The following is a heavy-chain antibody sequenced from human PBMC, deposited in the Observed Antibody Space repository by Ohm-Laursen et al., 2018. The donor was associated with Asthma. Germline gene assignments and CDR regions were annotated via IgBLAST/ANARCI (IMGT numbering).Heavy chain of an antibody. Sequence: GSLRLSCAALGFTFSSYSMNWVRQAPGKGLEWVSSISSSSSYIYYADSVKGRFTISRDNAKNSLYLQMNSLRAEDTAVYYCARGEGGIAAPFDPWGQGTLVTVSS. V-gene: IGHV3-21*01. CDR2: ISSSSSYI. D-gene: IGHD6-13*01. CDR1: GFTFSSYS. CDR3: ARGEGGIAAPFDP. J-gene: IGHJ5*02.